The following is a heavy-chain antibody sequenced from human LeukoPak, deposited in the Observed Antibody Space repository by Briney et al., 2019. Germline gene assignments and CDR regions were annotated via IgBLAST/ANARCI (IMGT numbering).Heavy chain of an antibody. CDR1: GFTFSSYE. CDR2: IWRDGTIT. D-gene: IGHD3-3*01. CDR3: AKEPTPLFGVGDTFDS. Sequence: GGSLRLSCAASGFTFSSYEMNWVCQAPGKGLEWVALIWRDGTITHYVDSVKGRFTMSRDNSKNTLYLQMNSLRVEDTAVYYCAKEPTPLFGVGDTFDSWGQGTVVIVSS. V-gene: IGHV3-30*02. J-gene: IGHJ3*02.